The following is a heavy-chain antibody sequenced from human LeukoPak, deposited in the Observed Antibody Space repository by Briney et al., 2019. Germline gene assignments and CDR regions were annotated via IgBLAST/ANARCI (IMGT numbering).Heavy chain of an antibody. Sequence: ASVKVSCKASGYTFTSYGISWVRQAPGQGLEWMGWISAYNGNTNYAQKLQGRVTMTTDTSTSTAYMELRSLRSDDTAVYYCARDHTPSPMVRGVEGSSDYWGQGTLVTVSS. J-gene: IGHJ4*02. D-gene: IGHD3-10*01. CDR1: GYTFTSYG. V-gene: IGHV1-18*01. CDR2: ISAYNGNT. CDR3: ARDHTPSPMVRGVEGSSDY.